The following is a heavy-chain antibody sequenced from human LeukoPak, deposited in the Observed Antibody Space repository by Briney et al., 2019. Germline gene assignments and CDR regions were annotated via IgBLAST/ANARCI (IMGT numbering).Heavy chain of an antibody. Sequence: SETLSLTCTVSGGSISSYYWSWIRQPPGKGLEWIGSIYYSGSTYYNPSLKSRVTISVDTSKNQFSLKLSSVTAADTAVYYCARPRTGANWYFDLWGRGTLVTVSS. CDR1: GGSISSYY. V-gene: IGHV4-39*01. D-gene: IGHD4-17*01. CDR3: ARPRTGANWYFDL. CDR2: IYYSGST. J-gene: IGHJ2*01.